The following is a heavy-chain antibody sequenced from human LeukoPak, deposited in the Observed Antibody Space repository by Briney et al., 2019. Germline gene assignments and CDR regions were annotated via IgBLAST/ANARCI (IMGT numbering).Heavy chain of an antibody. Sequence: GGSLRLSCAASGFTFSSYSMNWVRQAPGKGLEWVSSISSSCSYIYYADSVKGRFTISRDNAKNSLYLQMNSLRAEDTAVYYCARGPTYYYDSSGYSPWGQGTLVTVSS. CDR1: GFTFSSYS. CDR3: ARGPTYYYDSSGYSP. J-gene: IGHJ5*02. D-gene: IGHD3-22*01. CDR2: ISSSCSYI. V-gene: IGHV3-21*01.